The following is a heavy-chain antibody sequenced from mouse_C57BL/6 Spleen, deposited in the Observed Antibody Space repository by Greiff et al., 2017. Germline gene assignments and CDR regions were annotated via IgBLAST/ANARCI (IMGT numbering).Heavy chain of an antibody. CDR1: GYTFTSYW. CDR2: IDPSDSCT. D-gene: IGHD1-1*01. J-gene: IGHJ3*01. Sequence: QVQLQQPGAELVMPGASVKLSCKASGYTFTSYWMHWVKQRPGQGLEWIGEIDPSDSCTNYNQKFKSKSTLTVDKSSSTAYMQLSSLTSEDSAVXNGARSRGSSYAVAYWGKGTLVTVSA. V-gene: IGHV1-69*01. CDR3: ARSRGSSYAVAY.